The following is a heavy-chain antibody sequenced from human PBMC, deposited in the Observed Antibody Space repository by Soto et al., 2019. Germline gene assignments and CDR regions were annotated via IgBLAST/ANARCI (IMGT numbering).Heavy chain of an antibody. CDR2: ISTSGTSA. Sequence: QVQLEESGGGLVKPGGSLRLSCAASGFTFSGFYMSWIRQAPGKGLEYISFISTSGTSANYADSAKGRFSISRDIAKNSLYLQMDSLRAEDTAVYYCARDRGAVTGQYFDFWGQGTLVSVSS. V-gene: IGHV3-11*05. CDR1: GFTFSGFY. D-gene: IGHD6-19*01. J-gene: IGHJ4*02. CDR3: ARDRGAVTGQYFDF.